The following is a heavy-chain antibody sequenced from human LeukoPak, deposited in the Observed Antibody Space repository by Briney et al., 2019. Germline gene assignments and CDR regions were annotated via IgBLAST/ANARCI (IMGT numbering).Heavy chain of an antibody. J-gene: IGHJ4*02. CDR2: IKSKTDGGTT. CDR1: GFTFSNAW. CDR3: TTKKAGIGY. D-gene: IGHD1-1*01. Sequence: GGSLRLSCAASGFTFSNAWMSWVRQAPGKGLEWVGCIKSKTDGGTTDYAAPVKGRFTISRDDSKNTLYLQMNSLKTEDTAVYYCTTKKAGIGYWGQGTLVTVSS. V-gene: IGHV3-15*01.